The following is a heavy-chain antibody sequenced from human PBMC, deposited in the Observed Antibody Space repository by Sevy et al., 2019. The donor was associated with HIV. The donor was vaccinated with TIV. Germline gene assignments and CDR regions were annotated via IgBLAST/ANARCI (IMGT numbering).Heavy chain of an antibody. J-gene: IGHJ4*02. CDR1: GFTFSSYA. CDR3: ARKYDSSGYFDY. CDR2: ISGRVGSGDKT. Sequence: GGSLRLSCAASGFTFSSYAMNWVRQAPGKGLEGVSGISGRVGSGDKTNYADSVKARFTISRDDSKNSLYLQLNSLRAEDTAIYYCARKYDSSGYFDYWGQGTLVTVSS. V-gene: IGHV3-23*01. D-gene: IGHD3-22*01.